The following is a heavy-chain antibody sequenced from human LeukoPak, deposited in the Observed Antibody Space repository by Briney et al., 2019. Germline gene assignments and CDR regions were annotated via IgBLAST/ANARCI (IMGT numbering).Heavy chain of an antibody. J-gene: IGHJ5*02. V-gene: IGHV1-2*06. CDR2: INPYNGGT. D-gene: IGHD4-23*01. Sequence: GASVKVSCKASGYTFSDYFIHGVRQAPGQGLEWMGRINPYNGGTTYAQSFQGRVTLTRDTSITTVYLELTGLRSDDTAVYYCASLQGGNSDWLDPWGQGTLVTVSS. CDR3: ASLQGGNSDWLDP. CDR1: GYTFSDYF.